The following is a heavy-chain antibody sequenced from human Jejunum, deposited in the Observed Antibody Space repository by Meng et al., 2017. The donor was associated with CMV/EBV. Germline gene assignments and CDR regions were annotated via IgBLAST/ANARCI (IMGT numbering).Heavy chain of an antibody. D-gene: IGHD6-19*01. CDR2: ISAYNGNT. J-gene: IGHJ6*02. Sequence: YTFTSYGSSWVRQAPGQGREWMGWISAYNGNTNYAQKLQGRVTMTTDTSTSTAYMGLRSLRSDDTAVYYCARDAIAVAGTIGMDVWGQGTTVTVSS. CDR3: ARDAIAVAGTIGMDV. CDR1: YTFTSYG. V-gene: IGHV1-18*01.